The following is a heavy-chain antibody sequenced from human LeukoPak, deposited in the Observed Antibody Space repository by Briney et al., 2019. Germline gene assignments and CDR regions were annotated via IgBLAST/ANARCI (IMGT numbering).Heavy chain of an antibody. CDR1: GFTFDDYA. CDR3: AKSIEGSGSYYNSYFDY. V-gene: IGHV3-9*01. Sequence: GGSLRLSCAASGFTFDDYAMHWVRQAPGKGLEWVSGISWNSGSIGYADSVKGRFTISRDNAKNSLYLQMNSLRAEDTALYYCAKSIEGSGSYYNSYFDYWGQGALVTVSS. D-gene: IGHD3-10*01. CDR2: ISWNSGSI. J-gene: IGHJ4*02.